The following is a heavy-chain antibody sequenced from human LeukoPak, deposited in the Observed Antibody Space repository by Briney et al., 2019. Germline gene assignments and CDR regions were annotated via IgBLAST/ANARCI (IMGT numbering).Heavy chain of an antibody. D-gene: IGHD6-19*01. CDR1: GGSISSYY. J-gene: IGHJ4*02. V-gene: IGHV4-59*01. CDR3: AFAVAGTETDSFYFDY. CDR2: IYYSGST. Sequence: SETLSLTCTVSGGSISSYYWSWIRQPPGKGLEWIGYIYYSGSTNYNPSLKSRVTISVDTSKNQFSLKLSSVTAADTAAYYCAFAVAGTETDSFYFDYWGQGTLVTVSS.